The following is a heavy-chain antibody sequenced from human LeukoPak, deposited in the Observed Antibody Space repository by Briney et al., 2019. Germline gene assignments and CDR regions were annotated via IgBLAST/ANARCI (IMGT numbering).Heavy chain of an antibody. CDR1: GLTFSNYA. CDR2: IGTAGDT. Sequence: GGSLRLSCAASGLTFSNYAMSWVRQATGKGLEWVSGIGTAGDTYYAGSVKGRFTISRENAKNSLYLQMNSLTAGDTAVYYCAGAGSETQWRAFDFWGQGALVTVFS. CDR3: AGAGSETQWRAFDF. J-gene: IGHJ4*02. D-gene: IGHD6-19*01. V-gene: IGHV3-13*01.